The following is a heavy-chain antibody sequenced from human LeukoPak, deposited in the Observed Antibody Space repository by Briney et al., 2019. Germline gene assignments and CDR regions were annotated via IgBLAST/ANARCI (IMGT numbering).Heavy chain of an antibody. CDR1: GGTFSSYA. D-gene: IGHD6-13*01. V-gene: IGHV1-69*05. J-gene: IGHJ6*03. CDR3: ASGSGSPVSYYYYMDV. Sequence: SVKVSCKASGGTFSSYAISWVRQAPGQGLEWMGGITPIFGTANYAQKFQGRVTITTDESTSTAYMELSSLRSEDTAVYYCASGSGSPVSYYYYMDVWGKGTTVTVSS. CDR2: ITPIFGTA.